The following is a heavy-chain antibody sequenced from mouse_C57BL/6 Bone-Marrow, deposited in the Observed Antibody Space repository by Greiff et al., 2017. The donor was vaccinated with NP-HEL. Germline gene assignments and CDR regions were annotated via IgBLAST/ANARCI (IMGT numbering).Heavy chain of an antibody. D-gene: IGHD2-2*01. V-gene: IGHV1-9*01. Sequence: QVQLQQSGAELMKPGASVKLSCKATGYTFTGYWIEWVKQRPGHGLEWIGEILPESGSTNYNEKFKGKATFTADTSSNTAYMQRSSLTTEDSAIYYGARKPSYGYDGGRYFDVWGTGTTLTVSS. CDR1: GYTFTGYW. CDR2: ILPESGST. J-gene: IGHJ1*03. CDR3: ARKPSYGYDGGRYFDV.